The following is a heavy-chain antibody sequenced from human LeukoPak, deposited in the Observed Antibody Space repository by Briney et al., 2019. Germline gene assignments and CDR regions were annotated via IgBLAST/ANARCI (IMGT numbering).Heavy chain of an antibody. Sequence: GGSLRLSCAASGFTFSSYSMNWVRQAPGKGLEWVSSISSSSSYIYYADSVKGRFTISRDNAKNSLYLQMNSLRAEDTAVYYCARLYSGNQDPDYWGQGTLVTVSS. CDR1: GFTFSSYS. V-gene: IGHV3-21*01. J-gene: IGHJ4*02. D-gene: IGHD1-26*01. CDR3: ARLYSGNQDPDY. CDR2: ISSSSSYI.